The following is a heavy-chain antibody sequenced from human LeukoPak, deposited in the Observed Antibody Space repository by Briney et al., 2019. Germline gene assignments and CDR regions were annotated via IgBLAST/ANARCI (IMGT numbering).Heavy chain of an antibody. J-gene: IGHJ4*02. CDR1: GYTFTGYY. D-gene: IGHD3-9*01. CDR2: INPNSGGT. CDR3: ARDLNYDILTGYYPLDY. Sequence: ASVKVSCKASGYTFTGYYMHWVRQAPGQGLEWMGWINPNSGGTNYAQKFQGRVTMTRDTSISTAYMELSRLRSDDTAVYYCARDLNYDILTGYYPLDYWGQGTLVTVSS. V-gene: IGHV1-2*02.